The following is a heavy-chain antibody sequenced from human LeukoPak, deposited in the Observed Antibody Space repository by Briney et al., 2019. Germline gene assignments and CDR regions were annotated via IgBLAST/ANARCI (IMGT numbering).Heavy chain of an antibody. J-gene: IGHJ4*02. D-gene: IGHD3-22*01. CDR2: IYYTGNT. Sequence: SETLSLTCTVSGGSISSYYWSWIRQPPGKGLEWIGYIYYTGNTHYNFSLKSRVTISVATSKNQFSLKLSSVTAADTAVYYCASRGSGDSSGYYHFDYWGQGTLVTVSS. CDR3: ASRGSGDSSGYYHFDY. CDR1: GGSISSYY. V-gene: IGHV4-59*12.